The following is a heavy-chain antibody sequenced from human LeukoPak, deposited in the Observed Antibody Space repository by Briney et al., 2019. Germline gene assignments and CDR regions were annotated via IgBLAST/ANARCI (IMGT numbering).Heavy chain of an antibody. CDR2: IYYNGGT. CDR3: ARAGGVDTAMDANFDY. D-gene: IGHD5-18*01. CDR1: GGSISSYY. V-gene: IGHV4-59*01. Sequence: PSETLSLTCTVSGGSISSYYWSWIRQPPGKGLEWIGYIYYNGGTNYNPSLRSRVTISVDTSKNHFSLRLSSVTAADTAMYYCARAGGVDTAMDANFDYWGQGTLVTVSS. J-gene: IGHJ4*02.